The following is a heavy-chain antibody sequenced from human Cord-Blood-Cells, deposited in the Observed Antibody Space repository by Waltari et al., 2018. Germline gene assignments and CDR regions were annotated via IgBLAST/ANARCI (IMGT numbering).Heavy chain of an antibody. CDR2: IKQDGSEK. D-gene: IGHD3-10*01. J-gene: IGHJ4*02. V-gene: IGHV3-7*01. Sequence: EVQLVESGGGLVQPGGSLRLSCAASGFTFSSYWMSWVHQAPGKGLEWVANIKQDGSEKNYVDSVKGRFTISRDNAKNSLYLQMNSLRAEDTAVYYCARVGPLWFGELLYYFDYWGQGTLVTVSS. CDR3: ARVGPLWFGELLYYFDY. CDR1: GFTFSSYW.